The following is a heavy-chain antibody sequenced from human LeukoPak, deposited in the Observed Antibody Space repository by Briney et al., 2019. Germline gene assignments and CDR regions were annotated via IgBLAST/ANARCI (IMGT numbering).Heavy chain of an antibody. CDR2: IYHTGST. CDR3: ARHSAAGTSYYFDY. Sequence: SETLSLTCAVSGDSISGSHWWNWVSRPPGKGLEWIGEIYHTGSTIYIPSLKSRVTMSIDKSKNQFSLQLSSVTAADTAVYYCARHSAAGTSYYFDYWGQGILVTVSS. D-gene: IGHD6-13*01. CDR1: GDSISGSHW. J-gene: IGHJ4*02. V-gene: IGHV4-4*02.